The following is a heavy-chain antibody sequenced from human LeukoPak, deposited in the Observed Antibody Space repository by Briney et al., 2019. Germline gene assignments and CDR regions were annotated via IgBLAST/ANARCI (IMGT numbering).Heavy chain of an antibody. Sequence: GGSLRLSCAASGFTFSSYAMSWVRQAPGKGLEWVAVIWYDGSNKYYADSVKGRFTISRDNSKNTLYLQMNSLRAEDTAVYYCARDARDIPDYWGQGTLVTVSS. V-gene: IGHV3-33*08. J-gene: IGHJ4*02. D-gene: IGHD2-15*01. CDR2: IWYDGSNK. CDR3: ARDARDIPDY. CDR1: GFTFSSYA.